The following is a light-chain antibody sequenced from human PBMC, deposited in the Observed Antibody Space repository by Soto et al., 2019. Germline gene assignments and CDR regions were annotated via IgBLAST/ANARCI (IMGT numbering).Light chain of an antibody. V-gene: IGKV3-15*01. J-gene: IGKJ5*01. Sequence: PGERATLSCRAAQGVTTNFAWYQQKSGQSPRLLIYDVSNRATGVPARFSGSGSETDFTLTISGLRSEDSAVYFCQQYNNWPFSFGQGTRLEIK. CDR3: QQYNNWPFS. CDR1: QGVTTN. CDR2: DVS.